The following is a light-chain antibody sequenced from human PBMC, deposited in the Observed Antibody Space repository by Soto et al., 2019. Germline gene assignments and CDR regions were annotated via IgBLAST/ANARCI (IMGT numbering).Light chain of an antibody. Sequence: QSVLTQPPSASGTPGQRVTSSCSGSSSNIGSNTVNWYQHLPGTAPKLLLYSNNQRPSGVPDRFSGSKSGTSASLAISGLQSEDEADYYCAAWDDSLNGRRMLFGGGPKLTVL. CDR1: SSNIGSNT. V-gene: IGLV1-44*01. CDR2: SNN. J-gene: IGLJ2*01. CDR3: AAWDDSLNGRRML.